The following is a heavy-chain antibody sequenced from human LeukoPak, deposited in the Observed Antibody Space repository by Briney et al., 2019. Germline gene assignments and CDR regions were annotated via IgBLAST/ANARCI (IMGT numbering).Heavy chain of an antibody. D-gene: IGHD2-2*02. J-gene: IGHJ3*02. CDR2: MNPNSANT. Sequence: ASVKVSCKASGYTFTSYDINWVRQATGQGPEWMGWMNPNSANTGYSQKFQGRVTFTRDTSISTAYMELSSLRSEDTAVYFCARATVVAGYCTTTRCYKPFDIWGQGTMVTVSS. CDR1: GYTFTSYD. V-gene: IGHV1-8*03. CDR3: ARATVVAGYCTTTRCYKPFDI.